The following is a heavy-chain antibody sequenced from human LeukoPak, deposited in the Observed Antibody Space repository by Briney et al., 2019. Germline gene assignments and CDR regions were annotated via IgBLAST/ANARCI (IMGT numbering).Heavy chain of an antibody. CDR1: GGSFSHYY. Sequence: KPSETLSLTCAVYGGSFSHYYWSWIRQPPGKGLEWIGEINHSGSTTYNPSLQSRVTISVDTSKNQFSLKLNSVTATDTAVYYSAADFWSGYYMFTVWGQGTTVTVSS. CDR3: AADFWSGYYMFTV. J-gene: IGHJ6*02. CDR2: INHSGST. D-gene: IGHD3-3*01. V-gene: IGHV4-34*01.